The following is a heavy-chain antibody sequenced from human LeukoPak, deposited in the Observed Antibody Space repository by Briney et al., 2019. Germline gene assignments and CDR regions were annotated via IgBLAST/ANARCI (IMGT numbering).Heavy chain of an antibody. D-gene: IGHD4-17*01. Sequence: SETLSLTCTVSGGSISSYYWSWIRQPPGKGLEWIGYIYYSGSTNYNPSLKSRVTISVDTSKNQFSLKLSSMTAADTAVYYCVATALRRRKDYYGMDVWGKGTTVTVSS. J-gene: IGHJ6*04. CDR2: IYYSGST. CDR3: VATALRRRKDYYGMDV. CDR1: GGSISSYY. V-gene: IGHV4-59*01.